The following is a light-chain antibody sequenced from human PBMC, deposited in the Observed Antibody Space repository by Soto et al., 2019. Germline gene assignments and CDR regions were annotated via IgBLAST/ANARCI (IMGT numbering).Light chain of an antibody. Sequence: DIQLTQSPSFLSASVGDRVTITCRASQGIRDYLAWYQQKQGKAPKLLIFGASTLQSGVPSRFNGSGSGTEFTLTISSLQPEDFATYYCQQLNTNPLTFGPGTKVDIK. CDR1: QGIRDY. CDR2: GAS. J-gene: IGKJ3*01. CDR3: QQLNTNPLT. V-gene: IGKV1-9*01.